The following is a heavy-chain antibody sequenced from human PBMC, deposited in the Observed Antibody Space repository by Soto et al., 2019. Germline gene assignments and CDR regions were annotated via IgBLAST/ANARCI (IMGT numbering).Heavy chain of an antibody. CDR1: GFTFSSYG. CDR2: IWYDGSNK. V-gene: IGHV3-33*06. CDR3: AKLDSSGYTNALDI. D-gene: IGHD3-22*01. Sequence: PGGSLRLSCAASGFTFSSYGMHWVRQAPGKGLEWVAVIWYDGSNKYYADSVKGRFTISRDNSKNTLYLQVNSLRAEDTAVYYCAKLDSSGYTNALDISGQGTMVTGSS. J-gene: IGHJ3*02.